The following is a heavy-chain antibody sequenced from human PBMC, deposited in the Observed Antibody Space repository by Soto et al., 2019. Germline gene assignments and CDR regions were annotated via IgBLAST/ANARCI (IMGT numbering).Heavy chain of an antibody. CDR3: VRDSLSSSWTRNYYYGMYV. CDR2: IWYDGSNK. CDR1: GFTFSSYG. D-gene: IGHD6-13*01. J-gene: IGHJ6*02. Sequence: LRLSCAASGFTFSSYGMHWVRQAPGKGLEWVAGIWYDGSNKYYADSVKGRFTLSRDNSKNTLYLQMNSRRAEATAVYYCVRDSLSSSWTRNYYYGMYVWGQGTTVTVSS. V-gene: IGHV3-33*01.